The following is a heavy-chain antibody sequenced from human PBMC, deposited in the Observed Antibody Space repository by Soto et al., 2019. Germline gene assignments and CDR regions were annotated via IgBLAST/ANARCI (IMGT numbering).Heavy chain of an antibody. V-gene: IGHV4-38-2*02. J-gene: IGHJ4*02. Sequence: SETLSLTCTVSNYVISSGYYWGWIRQSPGEGLEWIVSMYHSGTTYYNPSLKSRVTISIDTSKNQFSLKLTSVTSADTAVYFCARVAFGPIDYWGQGTLVTVSS. CDR2: MYHSGTT. CDR1: NYVISSGYY. CDR3: ARVAFGPIDY. D-gene: IGHD3-16*01.